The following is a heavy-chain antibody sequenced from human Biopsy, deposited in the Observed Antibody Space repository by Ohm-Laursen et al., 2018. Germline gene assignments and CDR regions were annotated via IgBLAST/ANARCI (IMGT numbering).Heavy chain of an antibody. CDR2: FYSSGSS. D-gene: IGHD5-18*01. Sequence: SETLSLTCIVSGDSISNSYWTWIRQPAGKGLEWIGRFYSSGSSSYNPSLKSRVTMSIDASMNQFSLKLTSVTAADTAVYYCAKARTLDTAIDFDCWGQGTLVTVSS. CDR1: GDSISNSY. V-gene: IGHV4-4*07. CDR3: AKARTLDTAIDFDC. J-gene: IGHJ4*02.